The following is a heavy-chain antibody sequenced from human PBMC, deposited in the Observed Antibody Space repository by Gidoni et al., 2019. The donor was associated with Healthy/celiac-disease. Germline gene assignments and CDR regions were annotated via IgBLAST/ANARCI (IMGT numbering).Heavy chain of an antibody. V-gene: IGHV1-69*01. CDR1: GGTFSSYA. CDR3: ARGPDIVLMVYATSYYYMDV. D-gene: IGHD2-8*01. CDR2: IIPIFGTA. Sequence: QVQLVQSGAEVKKTGSSVKVSCKASGGTFSSYAISWVRQAPGQGLEWMGGIIPIFGTANYAQKFQGRVTITADESTSTAYMELSSLRSEDTAVYYCARGPDIVLMVYATSYYYMDVWGKGTTVTVSS. J-gene: IGHJ6*03.